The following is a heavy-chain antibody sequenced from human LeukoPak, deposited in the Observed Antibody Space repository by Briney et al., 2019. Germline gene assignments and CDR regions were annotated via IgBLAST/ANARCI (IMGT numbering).Heavy chain of an antibody. V-gene: IGHV3-23*01. J-gene: IGHJ3*02. D-gene: IGHD2-2*01. CDR3: AKLRGGFCSRTYCYGDAFDM. CDR2: ISSSGNIT. Sequence: PGGPLRPSCVASEFTFSSFAMSWVRQAPGKGLEWVSLISSSGNITHHADSVKGRFTISRDNSKNIMFLHMDSLRADDTALYYCAKLRGGFCSRTYCYGDAFDMWGQGTLVTVSS. CDR1: EFTFSSFA.